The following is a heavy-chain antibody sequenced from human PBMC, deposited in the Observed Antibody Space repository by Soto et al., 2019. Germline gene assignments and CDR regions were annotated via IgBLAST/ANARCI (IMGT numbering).Heavy chain of an antibody. D-gene: IGHD3-3*01. CDR1: GFTVSSNY. V-gene: IGHV3-53*01. CDR3: ARSQLRRPVLDS. J-gene: IGHJ4*02. Sequence: EVLLMESGGGLIQPGGSLKLTCAASGFTVSSNYMNWVRHAPGKGLEWVSLIYSGGSTYYADFVKGRFTISKDDSRNTLFLQMNSLRAEDTAVYYCARSQLRRPVLDSWGQGTLVTLSS. CDR2: IYSGGST.